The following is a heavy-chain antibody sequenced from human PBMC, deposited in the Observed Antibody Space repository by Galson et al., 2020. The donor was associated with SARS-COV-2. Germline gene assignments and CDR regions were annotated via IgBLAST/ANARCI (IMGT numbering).Heavy chain of an antibody. V-gene: IGHV2-26*01. Sequence: KMSGPTLVKPTETLTLTCTVSGFSLSNARMGVSWIRQPPGKALEWLAHIFSNDEKSYSTSLKSRLTISKDTSKSQVVLTMTNMDPVDTATYYWARIDGRWLVGNWFDPWGQGTLVTVSS. CDR3: ARIDGRWLVGNWFDP. J-gene: IGHJ5*02. CDR1: GFSLSNARMG. D-gene: IGHD6-19*01. CDR2: IFSNDEK.